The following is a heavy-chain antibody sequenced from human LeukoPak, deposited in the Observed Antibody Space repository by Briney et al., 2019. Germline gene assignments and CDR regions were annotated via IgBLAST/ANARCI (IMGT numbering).Heavy chain of an antibody. CDR1: GFTFSSFA. Sequence: GGSLRLSCAASGFTFSSFAMSWVRQAPGKGLEWVSRMSVISGRTDYADSVKGRFTISRDNSKNTLFLQMNSRRGEDTAVYSCAKQRGALRENWFFDHWGQGTLVTVSA. CDR3: AKQRGALRENWFFDH. D-gene: IGHD3-9*01. J-gene: IGHJ4*02. V-gene: IGHV3-23*01. CDR2: MSVISGRT.